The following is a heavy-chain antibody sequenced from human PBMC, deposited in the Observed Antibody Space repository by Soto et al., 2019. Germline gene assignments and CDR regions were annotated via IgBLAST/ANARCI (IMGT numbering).Heavy chain of an antibody. CDR1: GGSISSSSYY. D-gene: IGHD3-10*01. J-gene: IGHJ6*04. CDR2: IYYSGST. Sequence: SETLSLTCTISGGSISSSSYYWGWIRQPPGKGLEWIGSIYYSGSTYYNPSLKSRVTISVDTSKNQFSLKLSSVTAADTAVYYCAGPRAADLRGSGSLDVWGKGTTVTVSS. V-gene: IGHV4-39*01. CDR3: AGPRAADLRGSGSLDV.